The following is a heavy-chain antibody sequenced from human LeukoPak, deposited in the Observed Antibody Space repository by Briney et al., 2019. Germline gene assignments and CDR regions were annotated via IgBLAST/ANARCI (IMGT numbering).Heavy chain of an antibody. CDR3: EGERGDAFDV. Sequence: GGSLRLSCAASGFTFSSYWTNWVRQAPGQGLEWVANIKHDASEIYYEDSVKGRFTISRDNAKNSLYLQMKNLRAEDTAVYYCEGERGDAFDVWGQGTMVTVSS. CDR1: GFTFSSYW. V-gene: IGHV3-7*01. J-gene: IGHJ3*01. CDR2: IKHDASEI.